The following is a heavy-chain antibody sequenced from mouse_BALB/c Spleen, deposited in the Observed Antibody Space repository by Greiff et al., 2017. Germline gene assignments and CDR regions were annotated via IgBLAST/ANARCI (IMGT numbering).Heavy chain of an antibody. CDR2: IRNKANGYTT. D-gene: IGHD3-1*01. CDR3: ARGNSAWFAY. J-gene: IGHJ3*01. Sequence: EVKLVESGGGLVQPGGSLRLSCATSGFTFTDYYMRWVRQPPGKALEWLGFIRNKANGYTTEYSASVKGRFTISRDNSQSILYLHMNTLSAEDSATYYCARGNSAWFAYWGQGTLVTVSA. V-gene: IGHV7-3*02. CDR1: GFTFTDYY.